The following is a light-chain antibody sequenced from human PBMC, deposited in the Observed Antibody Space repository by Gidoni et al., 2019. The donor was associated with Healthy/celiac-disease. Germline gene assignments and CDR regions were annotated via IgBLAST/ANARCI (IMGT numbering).Light chain of an antibody. CDR2: DNN. CDR3: GTWDSSLSAVV. CDR1: SSNIGNNY. J-gene: IGLJ2*01. V-gene: IGLV1-51*01. Sequence: QSVFTQPPSVSAAPGQKVTISCSGSSSNIGNNYVSWYQQLPETAPKLLIYDNNKRPSGIPDRFSGSKSGTSATRGITGLQTGDEADYYCGTWDSSLSAVVFGGGTKLTVL.